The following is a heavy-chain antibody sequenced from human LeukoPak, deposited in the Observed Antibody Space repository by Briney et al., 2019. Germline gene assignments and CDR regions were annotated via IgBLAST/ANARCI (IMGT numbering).Heavy chain of an antibody. CDR1: GFTFDDYG. J-gene: IGHJ3*02. V-gene: IGHV3-9*01. CDR3: AKEGKEGENAFDI. Sequence: GGSLRPSCAASGFTFDDYGMSWVRQAPGKGLEWVSGISWNSGSIGYADSVKGRFTISRDNAKNSLYLQMNSLRAEDTALYYCAKEGKEGENAFDIWGQGTMVTVSS. D-gene: IGHD3-16*01. CDR2: ISWNSGSI.